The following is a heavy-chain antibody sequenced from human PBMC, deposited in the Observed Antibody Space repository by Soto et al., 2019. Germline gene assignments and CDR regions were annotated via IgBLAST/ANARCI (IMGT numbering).Heavy chain of an antibody. V-gene: IGHV3-74*01. D-gene: IGHD3-9*01. CDR2: LNSDGSST. CDR3: ARSDYDSLTGYYRGAVDY. Sequence: PGGTLRLSCAASGFTFSSYRMHWVRQAPGKGLLWVSRLNSDGSSTSYADSVKGRFTLSRDNARNTLYLHMNSLRAEDTAVYYCARSDYDSLTGYYRGAVDYWGQGTLVTVSS. CDR1: GFTFSSYR. J-gene: IGHJ4*02.